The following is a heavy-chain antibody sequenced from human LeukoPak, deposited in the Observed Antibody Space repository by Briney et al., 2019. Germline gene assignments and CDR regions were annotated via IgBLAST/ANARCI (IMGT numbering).Heavy chain of an antibody. CDR3: ARGTTVTMSDAFGI. Sequence: SGPTLVKPTQTLTLTCTFSGFSLSTTGMCVSWIRQPPGKALEWLARIDWDDDKYYTTSLKTRLTISKDTSKNQVVLTMTNMDPVDTATYYCARGTTVTMSDAFGIWGHGTMVTVSS. D-gene: IGHD4-17*01. CDR2: IDWDDDK. J-gene: IGHJ3*02. V-gene: IGHV2-70*11. CDR1: GFSLSTTGMC.